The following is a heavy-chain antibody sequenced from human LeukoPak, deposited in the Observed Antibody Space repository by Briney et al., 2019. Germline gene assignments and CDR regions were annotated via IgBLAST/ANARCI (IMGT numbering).Heavy chain of an antibody. D-gene: IGHD1-26*01. J-gene: IGHJ2*01. V-gene: IGHV4-59*13. CDR1: GYSITSSYD. Sequence: PSETLSLTCTVSGYSITSSYDWSWIRQPPGKGLEWIGSIFYSGSTNYNPSLKSRITISVDTSKNQFSLRLSSVTAADTAVYYCARDRPATENWYFDLWGRGTLVTVSS. CDR3: ARDRPATENWYFDL. CDR2: IFYSGST.